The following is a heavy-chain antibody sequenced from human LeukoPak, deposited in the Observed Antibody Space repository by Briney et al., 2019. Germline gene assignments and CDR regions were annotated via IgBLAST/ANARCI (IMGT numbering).Heavy chain of an antibody. CDR1: GDRVSSNSVT. CDR2: TYYRSTWYN. D-gene: IGHD2-2*01. CDR3: ARRLTQYDCFDP. Sequence: SQTLSLTCAISGDRVSSNSVTWNWIRQSPSRGLEWLGRTYYRSTWYNDYAVSVRGRITVNPDTSKNQFSLHLNSVTPEDTAVYYCARRLTQYDCFDPWGQGILVTVPS. V-gene: IGHV6-1*01. J-gene: IGHJ5*02.